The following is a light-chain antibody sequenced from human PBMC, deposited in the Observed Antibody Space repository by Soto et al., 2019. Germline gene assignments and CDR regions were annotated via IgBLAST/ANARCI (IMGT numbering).Light chain of an antibody. Sequence: QSALTQPASVSGSPGQSVTISCTGISSDVGDYFYVSWYQQHPGKVPRLMIYDVSDRPSGVSDRFSGSKSDNTASLTISGLQAEDEADYYCHSYASSSTLYVFGTGTKLTVL. J-gene: IGLJ1*01. CDR1: SSDVGDYFY. CDR3: HSYASSSTLYV. CDR2: DVS. V-gene: IGLV2-14*01.